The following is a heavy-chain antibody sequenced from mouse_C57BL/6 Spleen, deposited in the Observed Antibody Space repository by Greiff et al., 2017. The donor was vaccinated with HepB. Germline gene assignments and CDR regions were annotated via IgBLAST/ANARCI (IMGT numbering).Heavy chain of an antibody. V-gene: IGHV5-9-1*02. CDR1: GFTFSSYA. CDR2: ISSGGDYI. Sequence: EVKLVESGEGLVKPGGSLKLSCAASGFTFSSYAMSWVRQTPEKRLEWVAYISSGGDYIYYADTVKGRFTISRDNARNTLYLQMSSLKSEDTAMYYCTRRGYYGSNPYYFDYWGQGTTLTVSS. D-gene: IGHD1-1*01. CDR3: TRRGYYGSNPYYFDY. J-gene: IGHJ2*01.